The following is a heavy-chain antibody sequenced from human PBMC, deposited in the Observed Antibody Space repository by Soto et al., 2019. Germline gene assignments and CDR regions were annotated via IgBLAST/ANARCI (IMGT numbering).Heavy chain of an antibody. Sequence: GGSLRLSCAASGFTFSSYAMSWVRQAPGKGLEWVSAISGSGGSTYYADSVKGRFTISRDNSKNTLYLQMNSLRAEDTAVYYCAKDTPSGYCSGGSCYSGSYYYYYGMDVWGQGTTVTVSS. CDR2: ISGSGGST. J-gene: IGHJ6*02. V-gene: IGHV3-23*01. CDR1: GFTFSSYA. D-gene: IGHD2-15*01. CDR3: AKDTPSGYCSGGSCYSGSYYYYYGMDV.